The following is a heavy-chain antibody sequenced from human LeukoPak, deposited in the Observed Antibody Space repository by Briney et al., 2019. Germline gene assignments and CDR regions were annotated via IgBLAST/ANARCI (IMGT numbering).Heavy chain of an antibody. V-gene: IGHV3-21*01. D-gene: IGHD1-1*01. CDR2: IISVSSDI. CDR1: GFTFSSYR. J-gene: IGHJ6*03. CDR3: VRPRAASNGRLLYYMDV. Sequence: GGSLRLSCAVSGFTFSSYRMNWVRQAPGKGLEWVASIISVSSDIYYADSVKGRFTISRDNAKNSLYLQMNSLRAEDTAVYYCVRPRAASNGRLLYYMDVWRKATTVTVSS.